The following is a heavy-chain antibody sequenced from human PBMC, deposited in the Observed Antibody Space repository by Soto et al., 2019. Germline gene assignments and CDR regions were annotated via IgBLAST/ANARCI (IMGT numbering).Heavy chain of an antibody. D-gene: IGHD4-17*01. CDR1: GGSISSGGYY. V-gene: IGHV4-31*03. J-gene: IGHJ5*02. CDR2: IYYSGST. Sequence: QVQLQESGPGLVKPSQTLSLTCTVSGGSISSGGYYWSWIRQHPGKGLEWIGYIYYSGSTYYNPYLKSRVIITVDTSKNHFSRKLSSVTAADTAVYYCARKSYGDYPSGPWFDPWGQGTLVTVSS. CDR3: ARKSYGDYPSGPWFDP.